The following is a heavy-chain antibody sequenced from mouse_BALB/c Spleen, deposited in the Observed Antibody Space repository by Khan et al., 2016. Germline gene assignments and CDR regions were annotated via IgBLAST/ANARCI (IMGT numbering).Heavy chain of an antibody. CDR3: ARETYRAWFAY. CDR2: ILPGSGTT. Sequence: QVQLQQSGAELMKPGASVKISCKATGYTFSSYWIEWVKQRPGHGLEWIGEILPGSGTTNYNEQFKGKATFTTDTSSNTAYMQLSSLTSEDSAVYYCARETYRAWFAYWGQGTLVTVSA. D-gene: IGHD2-14*01. V-gene: IGHV1-9*01. J-gene: IGHJ3*01. CDR1: GYTFSSYW.